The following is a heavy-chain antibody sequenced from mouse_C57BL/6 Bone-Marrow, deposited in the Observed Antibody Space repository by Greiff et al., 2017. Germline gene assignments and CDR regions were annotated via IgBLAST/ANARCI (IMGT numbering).Heavy chain of an antibody. D-gene: IGHD2-3*01. Sequence: QVQLQQSGAELVRPGTSVKMSCKASGYTFTNYWIGWAKQRPGHGLEWIGDIYPGGGYTNYNEKFKGKATLTADKSSSTAYMQFSSLTSEDSAIYYCARSAGWLLSYFAYWGQGTTLTVSS. CDR3: ARSAGWLLSYFAY. CDR1: GYTFTNYW. J-gene: IGHJ2*01. CDR2: IYPGGGYT. V-gene: IGHV1-63*01.